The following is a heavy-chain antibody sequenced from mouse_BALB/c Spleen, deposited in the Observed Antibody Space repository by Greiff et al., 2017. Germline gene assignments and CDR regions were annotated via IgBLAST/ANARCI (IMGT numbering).Heavy chain of an antibody. J-gene: IGHJ4*01. CDR2: ISDGGSYT. D-gene: IGHD1-1*01. V-gene: IGHV5-4*02. Sequence: EVQLVESGGGLVKPGGSLKLSCAASGFTFSDYYMYWVRQTPEKRLEWVATISDGGSYTYYPYSVKGRFTISRDNAKNNLYLQMSSLKSEDAAMYYCARDKSRGTYYAMDYWGQGTSVTVSS. CDR3: ARDKSRGTYYAMDY. CDR1: GFTFSDYY.